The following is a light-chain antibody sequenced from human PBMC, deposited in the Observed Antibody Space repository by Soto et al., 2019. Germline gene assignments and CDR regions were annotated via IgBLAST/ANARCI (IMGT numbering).Light chain of an antibody. J-gene: IGLJ2*01. Sequence: QSVLTQPASVSGSPGLSITISCTGTSSDVGGYNYVSWYQQHPGKAPKLMIYDVSNRPSGVSNRFSGSKSGNTASLTISGLQAEDEADYYCSSYTSSSTFVFGGGTKLTVL. CDR3: SSYTSSSTFV. CDR2: DVS. CDR1: SSDVGGYNY. V-gene: IGLV2-14*01.